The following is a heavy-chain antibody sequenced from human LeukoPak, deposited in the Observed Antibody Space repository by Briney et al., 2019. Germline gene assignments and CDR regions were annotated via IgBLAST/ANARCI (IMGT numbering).Heavy chain of an antibody. V-gene: IGHV4-59*08. Sequence: SETQSLTCTVSGGSISSYYWSWHRQPPGKGLEWIGYIYYSGSTNYNPSLKSRVTISVDTSKNQFSLKLSSVTAADTAVYYCARLNNYYYDSSGSPGFDYWGQGTLVTASS. J-gene: IGHJ4*02. CDR3: ARLNNYYYDSSGSPGFDY. CDR2: IYYSGST. D-gene: IGHD3-22*01. CDR1: GGSISSYY.